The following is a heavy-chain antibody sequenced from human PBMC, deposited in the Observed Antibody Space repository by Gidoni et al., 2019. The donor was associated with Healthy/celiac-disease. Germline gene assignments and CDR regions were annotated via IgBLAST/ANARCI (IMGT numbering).Heavy chain of an antibody. Sequence: QVQLQESGPGLVKPSETLSLTCTVSGGSISSYYWGWIRQPPGKGLEWIGYIYYSGSTNYNPSLKSRVTISVDTSKNQFSLKLSSVTAADTAVYYCARVNKYYDFWSGSQDYFDYWGQGTLVTVSS. D-gene: IGHD3-3*01. J-gene: IGHJ4*02. CDR1: GGSISSYY. CDR3: ARVNKYYDFWSGSQDYFDY. CDR2: IYYSGST. V-gene: IGHV4-59*01.